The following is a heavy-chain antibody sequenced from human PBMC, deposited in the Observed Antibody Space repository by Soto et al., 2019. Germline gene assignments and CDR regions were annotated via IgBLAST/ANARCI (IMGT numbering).Heavy chain of an antibody. Sequence: EVQLVESGGGLVQPGGSLRLSCAASGFTFSSYWMHWVRQAPGKGLVWVSRINSDGSSTSYADSVKGRFTISRDNAKNTLYLQVNSLRAEDTAVYYCARGPLGYYDSSGYYNYWGQGTLVTVSS. D-gene: IGHD3-22*01. CDR3: ARGPLGYYDSSGYYNY. J-gene: IGHJ4*02. CDR1: GFTFSSYW. V-gene: IGHV3-74*01. CDR2: INSDGSST.